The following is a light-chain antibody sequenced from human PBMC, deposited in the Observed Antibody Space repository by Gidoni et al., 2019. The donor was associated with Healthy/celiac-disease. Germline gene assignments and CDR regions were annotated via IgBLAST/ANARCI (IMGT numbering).Light chain of an antibody. V-gene: IGLV2-14*01. J-gene: IGLJ3*02. CDR2: DVS. Sequence: SALPQPASVSRSPGQSITIPCTGTSSDVGGYHYVSWYHKHRGKALKLMIYDVSKRPSGVSNRFSGSKSGNTASLTSSGLQAEDEADYYCSSYTSSSTWVFGGGTKLTVL. CDR1: SSDVGGYHY. CDR3: SSYTSSSTWV.